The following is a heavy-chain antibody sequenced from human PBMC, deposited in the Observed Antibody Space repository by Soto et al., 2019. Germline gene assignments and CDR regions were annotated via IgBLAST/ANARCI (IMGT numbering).Heavy chain of an antibody. Sequence: QVHLQESGPGLVKPSQTLSLTCTVSGGSLTSNGYYWSWIRQRPEKGLEWLGYIYYSRTTHFNPSLKTRLSISMDTSNNQFSLNLTSVTAADTAVYFCARDLLYRAVFEIWGQGTLVTVSA. V-gene: IGHV4-31*03. D-gene: IGHD3-3*01. CDR2: IYYSRTT. CDR1: GGSLTSNGYY. CDR3: ARDLLYRAVFEI. J-gene: IGHJ3*02.